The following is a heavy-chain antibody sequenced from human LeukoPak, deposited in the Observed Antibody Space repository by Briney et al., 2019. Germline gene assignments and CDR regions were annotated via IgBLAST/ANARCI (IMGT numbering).Heavy chain of an antibody. CDR3: ARAGNVDTANFDY. CDR1: GGTFSSYA. CDR2: IIPIFGTA. Sequence: SVKVSSKASGGTFSSYAISWVRQAPGQGLEWMGGIIPIFGTANYAQKFQGRVTITADESTSTAYMELSSLRSEDTVVYYCARAGNVDTANFDYWGQGTLVTVSS. D-gene: IGHD5-18*01. V-gene: IGHV1-69*01. J-gene: IGHJ4*02.